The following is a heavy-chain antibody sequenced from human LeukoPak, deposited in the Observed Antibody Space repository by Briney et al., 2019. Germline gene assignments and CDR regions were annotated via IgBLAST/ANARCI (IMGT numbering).Heavy chain of an antibody. CDR2: IIPIFGTA. D-gene: IGHD4-23*01. V-gene: IGHV1-69*13. J-gene: IGHJ6*02. CDR3: ARVYYGGNSRVYGMDV. Sequence: SVKVSCKASGGTFSSYAISWVRQAPGQGLEWMGGIIPIFGTANYAQKFQGRVTITADESTSTAYMELSSLRSEDTAVYYCARVYYGGNSRVYGMDVWGQGTTVTVSS. CDR1: GGTFSSYA.